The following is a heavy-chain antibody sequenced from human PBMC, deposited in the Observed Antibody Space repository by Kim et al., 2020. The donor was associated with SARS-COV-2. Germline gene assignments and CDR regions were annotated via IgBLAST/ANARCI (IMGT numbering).Heavy chain of an antibody. D-gene: IGHD4-17*01. CDR1: GFTFSSYG. J-gene: IGHJ4*02. Sequence: GGSLRLSCAASGFTFSSYGMHWVRQAPGKGLEWVAVISYDGSNKYYADSVKGRFTISRDNSKNTLYLQMNSLRAEDTAVYYCAKSYYGDYPTALDYWGQGTLVTVSS. CDR2: ISYDGSNK. V-gene: IGHV3-30*18. CDR3: AKSYYGDYPTALDY.